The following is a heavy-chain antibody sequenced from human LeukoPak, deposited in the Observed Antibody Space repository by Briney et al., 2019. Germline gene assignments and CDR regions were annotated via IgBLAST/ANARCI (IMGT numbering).Heavy chain of an antibody. D-gene: IGHD6-13*01. CDR3: ARGRGPPNSNRDFYYYYYMDV. CDR2: MNPNSGNT. CDR1: GYTFTSHD. J-gene: IGHJ6*03. Sequence: ASVKVSCKASGYTFTSHDINWVRQAPGQGLEWMGWMNPNSGNTDYEPKFQGRVTMTRDTSINTAYMELSNLRSEDMALYYCARGRGPPNSNRDFYYYYYMDVWGTGTTVTVSS. V-gene: IGHV1-8*01.